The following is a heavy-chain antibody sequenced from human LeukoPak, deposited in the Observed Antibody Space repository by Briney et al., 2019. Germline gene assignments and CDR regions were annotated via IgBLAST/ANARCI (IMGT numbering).Heavy chain of an antibody. J-gene: IGHJ4*02. V-gene: IGHV1-2*02. CDR1: GYTFTDYY. Sequence: ASVKVSCKASGYTFTDYYIHWVRQAPGQGLEWMGWINPNSGGTNYAQKFQGRVTMTRDTSISTAYMELSRLRSDDTAVYYCARDQGYSSGWLGGNYFDYWGQGTLVTVSS. CDR2: INPNSGGT. CDR3: ARDQGYSSGWLGGNYFDY. D-gene: IGHD6-19*01.